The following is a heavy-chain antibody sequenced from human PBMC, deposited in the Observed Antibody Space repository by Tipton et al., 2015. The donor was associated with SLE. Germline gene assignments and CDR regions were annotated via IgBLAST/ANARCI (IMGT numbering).Heavy chain of an antibody. CDR2: IYTSGST. CDR1: GGSISSYY. CDR3: ARDHSSWYKESYWYFDL. D-gene: IGHD6-13*01. J-gene: IGHJ2*01. V-gene: IGHV4-4*07. Sequence: GLVKPSETLSLSCTVSGGSISSYYWSWIRQPAGKGLEWIGRIYTSGSTNYNPSLKSRVTMSVDTSKNQFSLKLSSVTAADTAVYYCARDHSSWYKESYWYFDLWGRGTLVTVSS.